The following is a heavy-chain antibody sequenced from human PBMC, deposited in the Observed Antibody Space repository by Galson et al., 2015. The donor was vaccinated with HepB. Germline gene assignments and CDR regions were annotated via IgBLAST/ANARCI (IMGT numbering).Heavy chain of an antibody. Sequence: SVKVSCKASGYTFTAYYMHWVRQAPGQGLEWVGWMNPQNGATTYAQKFQGRVTMTSDTSINTAYMDLISLRSDDTALYFCARSGTGWAANWLDPWGPGTLVPVSS. CDR2: MNPQNGAT. CDR3: ARSGTGWAANWLDP. J-gene: IGHJ5*02. CDR1: GYTFTAYY. V-gene: IGHV1-2*02. D-gene: IGHD6-19*01.